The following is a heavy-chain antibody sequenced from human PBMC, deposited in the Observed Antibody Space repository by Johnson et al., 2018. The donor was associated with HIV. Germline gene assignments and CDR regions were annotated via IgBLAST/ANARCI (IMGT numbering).Heavy chain of an antibody. CDR2: ISYNGSNK. V-gene: IGHV3-30*18. Sequence: VQLVESGGGVVRPGRSLRLSCAASGFTFSSYGMHWVRQAPGKGLEWVAVISYNGSNKYYADSVKGRFTISRDNSKNTLYVQMNSLRGEDTAVYYCAKDKSVMAPDAFDIWGRGTMVTVSS. J-gene: IGHJ3*02. D-gene: IGHD3-16*01. CDR3: AKDKSVMAPDAFDI. CDR1: GFTFSSYG.